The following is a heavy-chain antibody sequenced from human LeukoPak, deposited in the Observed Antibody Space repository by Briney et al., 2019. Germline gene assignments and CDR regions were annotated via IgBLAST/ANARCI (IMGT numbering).Heavy chain of an antibody. CDR2: INHSGST. CDR1: GGSFSGYY. V-gene: IGHV4-34*01. CDR3: ARDIVVVPAAATYYYYYYYMDV. J-gene: IGHJ6*03. D-gene: IGHD2-2*01. Sequence: SETLSLTCAVYGGSFSGYYWSWIRQPPGKGLGWIGEINHSGSTNYNPSLKSRVTISVDTSKNQFSLKLSSVTAAGTAVYYCARDIVVVPAAATYYYYYYYMDVWGKGTTVTVSS.